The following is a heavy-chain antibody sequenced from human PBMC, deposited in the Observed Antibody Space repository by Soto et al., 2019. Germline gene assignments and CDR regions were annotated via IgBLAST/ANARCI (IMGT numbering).Heavy chain of an antibody. V-gene: IGHV1-18*01. CDR3: ARDKYGSGKPWFEP. CDR2: ISAYNGNT. D-gene: IGHD3-10*01. Sequence: VASVKVSCKASGYTFTSYGISWVRQAPGQGLEWMGWISAYNGNTNYAQKLQGRVTMTTDTSTSTAYMELRSLRSDDTAVYYCARDKYGSGKPWFEPWGQGTLVTVSS. CDR1: GYTFTSYG. J-gene: IGHJ5*02.